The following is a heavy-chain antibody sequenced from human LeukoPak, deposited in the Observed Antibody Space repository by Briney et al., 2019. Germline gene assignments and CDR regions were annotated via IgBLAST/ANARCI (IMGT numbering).Heavy chain of an antibody. CDR1: GRSLRSYF. CDR2: IDNSGST. V-gene: IGHV4-4*07. CDR3: ARDLRYWYFDL. J-gene: IGHJ2*01. D-gene: IGHD4-17*01. Sequence: SETLSLTRNAYGRSLRSYFWSWIRQPAGKGGEWIVRIDNSGSTNYTPSLKSRVTMSVDTSKNQFSLKLSSVTAADTAEYYCARDLRYWYFDLWGRGTLVTVTS.